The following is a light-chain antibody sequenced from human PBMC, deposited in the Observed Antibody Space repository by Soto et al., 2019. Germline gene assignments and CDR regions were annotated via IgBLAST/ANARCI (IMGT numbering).Light chain of an antibody. J-gene: IGKJ1*01. Sequence: DIQMTQSPSTLSASVGDRVTITCRASQSISSWLAWYQQKPGKAPKLLIYDASSLESGVPSRFSGSGSGTEFTLTISSLQPDDFATYYCQHYIGTFGQGTKVEIK. CDR1: QSISSW. CDR2: DAS. V-gene: IGKV1-5*01. CDR3: QHYIGT.